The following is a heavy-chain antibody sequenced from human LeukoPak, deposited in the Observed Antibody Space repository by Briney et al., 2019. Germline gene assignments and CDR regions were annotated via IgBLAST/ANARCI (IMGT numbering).Heavy chain of an antibody. J-gene: IGHJ4*02. CDR3: AREEVKSFDN. V-gene: IGHV3-7*03. Sequence: QAGGSLRLSCAASGFTFSSYWMSWVRQAPGKGLEWVANIKGDGSETSYVTSVRGRFTISRDNAKNSLYLQMNNLRVEDTAVYYCAREEVKSFDNWGQGTLVTVSS. CDR1: GFTFSSYW. CDR2: IKGDGSET.